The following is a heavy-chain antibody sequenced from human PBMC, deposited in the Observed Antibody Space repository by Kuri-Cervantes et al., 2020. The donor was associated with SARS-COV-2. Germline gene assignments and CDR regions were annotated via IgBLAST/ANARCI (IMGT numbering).Heavy chain of an antibody. Sequence: SETLSLTCTVSGGSISSYYWSWIRQPAGKGLGWIGSIYHSGSTYYNPSLKSRVTISVDTSKNQFSLKLSSVTAADTAVYYCARIVGNDAFDIWGQGTMVTVSS. D-gene: IGHD2-21*01. CDR2: IYHSGST. CDR1: GGSISSYY. J-gene: IGHJ3*02. V-gene: IGHV4-4*07. CDR3: ARIVGNDAFDI.